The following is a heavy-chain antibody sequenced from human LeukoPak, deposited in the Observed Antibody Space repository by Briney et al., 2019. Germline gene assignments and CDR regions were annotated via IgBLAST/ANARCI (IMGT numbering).Heavy chain of an antibody. J-gene: IGHJ4*02. V-gene: IGHV3-33*01. D-gene: IGHD2-21*01. CDR1: GFTFSSYG. Sequence: GGSLRLSCAASGFTFSSYGMHWVRQAPGKGLEWVAVIWYDGSNKYYADSVKGRFTISRDNSRKTLSLQMNTLRIEDTAVYYCARSRGYCGGEAQCDFTYWGQGTLVTVSS. CDR2: IWYDGSNK. CDR3: ARSRGYCGGEAQCDFTY.